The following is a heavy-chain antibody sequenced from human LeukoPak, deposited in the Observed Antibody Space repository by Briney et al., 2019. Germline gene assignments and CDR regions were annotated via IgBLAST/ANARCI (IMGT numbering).Heavy chain of an antibody. J-gene: IGHJ3*02. Sequence: ASVRVSCKASGYTFTGYYMHWVRQAPGQGLEWMGWINPNSGGTNYAQKFQGRVTTTRDTSISTAYMELSRLRSDDTAVYYCARDPDWLGAFDIWGQGTMVTVSS. D-gene: IGHD3-9*01. V-gene: IGHV1-2*02. CDR1: GYTFTGYY. CDR2: INPNSGGT. CDR3: ARDPDWLGAFDI.